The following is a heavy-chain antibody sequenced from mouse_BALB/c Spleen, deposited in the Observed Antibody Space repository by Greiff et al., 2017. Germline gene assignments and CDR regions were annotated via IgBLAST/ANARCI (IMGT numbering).Heavy chain of an antibody. CDR2: ISSGGST. J-gene: IGHJ3*01. CDR1: GFTFSSYA. V-gene: IGHV5-6-5*01. CDR3: ARGAWLLRFAY. Sequence: EVMLVESGGGLVKPGGSLKLSCAASGFTFSSYAMSWVRQTPEKRLEWVASISSGGSTYYPDSVKGRFTISRDNARNILYLQMSSLRSEDTAMYYCARGAWLLRFAYWGQGTLVTVSA. D-gene: IGHD2-3*01.